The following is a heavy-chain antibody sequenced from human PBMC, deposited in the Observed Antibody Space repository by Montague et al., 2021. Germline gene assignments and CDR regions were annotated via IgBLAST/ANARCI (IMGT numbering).Heavy chain of an antibody. J-gene: IGHJ3*02. CDR3: ARDGGAQGRGIVTREGAFDI. Sequence: TTSYNPSLKSRVTISMYKSRKQFSLSLSSVTAADTSVYYCARDGGAQGRGIVTREGAFDIWGQGTMFTVS. D-gene: IGHD3-16*01. CDR2: TT. V-gene: IGHV4-59*01.